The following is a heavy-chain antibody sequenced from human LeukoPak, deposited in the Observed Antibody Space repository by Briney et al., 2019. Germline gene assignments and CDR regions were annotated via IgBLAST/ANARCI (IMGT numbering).Heavy chain of an antibody. J-gene: IGHJ4*02. V-gene: IGHV3-53*05. Sequence: GGSLRLSCAASGFTVSSNYMSWVRQAPGKGLEWVSVIYSGGSTYYADSVKGRFTISRDNSKNTLYLQMNSLRDEDTAVYYCASGYSGYELLTHFDYWGQGTLVTVSS. CDR2: IYSGGST. CDR3: ASGYSGYELLTHFDY. D-gene: IGHD5-12*01. CDR1: GFTVSSNY.